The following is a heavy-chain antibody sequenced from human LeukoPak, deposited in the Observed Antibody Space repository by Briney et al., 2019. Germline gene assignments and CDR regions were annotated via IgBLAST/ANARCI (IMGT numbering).Heavy chain of an antibody. CDR2: MNPNSGNT. D-gene: IGHD3-10*01. CDR3: ARGLTYYYGSGSYYFDY. Sequence: ASVKVSCKASGYTFTSYYMHWVRQAPGQGLGWMGWMNPNSGNTGYAQKFQGRVTITRNTSISTAYMELSSLRSEDTAVYYCARGLTYYYGSGSYYFDYWGQGTLVTVSS. V-gene: IGHV1-8*03. J-gene: IGHJ4*02. CDR1: GYTFTSYY.